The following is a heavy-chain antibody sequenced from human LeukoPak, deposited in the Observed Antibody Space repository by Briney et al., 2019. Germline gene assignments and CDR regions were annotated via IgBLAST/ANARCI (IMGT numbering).Heavy chain of an antibody. J-gene: IGHJ6*03. CDR1: GYSISSGYY. CDR2: IYHSGST. D-gene: IGHD6-25*01. Sequence: SETLSLTCAVSGYSISSGYYWGWIRQPPGKGLEWIGSIYHSGSTNYNPSLKSRVTISVDTSKNQFSLRLNSVTAADTAVYYCARLADYYYYMDVWGKGTTVTVSS. V-gene: IGHV4-38-2*01. CDR3: ARLADYYYYMDV.